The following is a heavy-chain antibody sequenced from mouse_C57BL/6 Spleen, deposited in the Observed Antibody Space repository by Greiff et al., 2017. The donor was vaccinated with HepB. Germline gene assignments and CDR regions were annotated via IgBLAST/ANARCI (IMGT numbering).Heavy chain of an antibody. V-gene: IGHV3-6*01. CDR3: GGNYYGSGDY. CDR1: GYSITSGYY. J-gene: IGHJ2*01. Sequence: ESGPGLVKPSQSLSLTCSVTGYSITSGYYWNWIRQFPGNKLEWMGYISYDGSNNYNPSLKNRISITRDTSKNQFFLKLNSVTTEDTATYYCGGNYYGSGDYWGQGTTLTVSS. D-gene: IGHD1-1*01. CDR2: ISYDGSN.